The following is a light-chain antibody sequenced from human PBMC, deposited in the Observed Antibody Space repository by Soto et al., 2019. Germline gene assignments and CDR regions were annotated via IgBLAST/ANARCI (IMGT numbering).Light chain of an antibody. V-gene: IGKV3-20*01. J-gene: IGKJ3*01. CDR1: QSVSSSY. CDR2: GAS. CDR3: QQYGSSPLFT. Sequence: EIVLTQSPGTLSLSPGERATLSCRASQSVSSSYLAWYQQKPGQAPRLLIHGASSRATGIPDRFSGSWSGTDFTLTISRLEPEDFAVYYCQQYGSSPLFTFGPGTKVDIK.